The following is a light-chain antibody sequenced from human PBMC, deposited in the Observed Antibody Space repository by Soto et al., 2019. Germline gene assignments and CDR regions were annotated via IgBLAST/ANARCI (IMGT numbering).Light chain of an antibody. J-gene: IGLJ2*01. Sequence: QPVLTQSPSASASLGASVKLTCTLSRGHSNYAIAWHQQQPDKGPRYLMKLNSDGSHTKGDGIPDRFSGSSSGAERYLTISSLQSEDEADYYCQTWSTGTLVVFGGGTKLTGL. CDR1: RGHSNYA. CDR2: LNSDGSH. CDR3: QTWSTGTLVV. V-gene: IGLV4-69*01.